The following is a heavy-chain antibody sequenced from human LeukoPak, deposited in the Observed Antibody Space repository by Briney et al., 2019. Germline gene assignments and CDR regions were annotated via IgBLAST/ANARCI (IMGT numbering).Heavy chain of an antibody. J-gene: IGHJ6*02. D-gene: IGHD1-20*01. Sequence: GGSLRLSCAASGFTFSTYDMNWVRQAPGKGLEWVSYISSSGSTIYYADSVKGRFTMSRDNAKNSLYLQMNSLRAEDTAVYYCARAIPGDGMDIWGQGTTVTVSS. V-gene: IGHV3-48*03. CDR3: ARAIPGDGMDI. CDR2: ISSSGSTI. CDR1: GFTFSTYD.